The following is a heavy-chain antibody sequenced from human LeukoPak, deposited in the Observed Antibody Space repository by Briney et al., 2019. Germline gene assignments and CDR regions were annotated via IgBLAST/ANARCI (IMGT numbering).Heavy chain of an antibody. CDR1: GFTFSSYG. D-gene: IGHD6-19*01. J-gene: IGHJ6*04. Sequence: GGSLRLSCAASGFTFSSYGMHWVRQAPGKGLEWVAVISYDGSNKYYADSVKGRFTISRDNSKNTLYLQVNSLRAEDTAVYYCAKDRSVAGNYYYYGMDVWGKGTTVTVSS. CDR3: AKDRSVAGNYYYYGMDV. V-gene: IGHV3-30*18. CDR2: ISYDGSNK.